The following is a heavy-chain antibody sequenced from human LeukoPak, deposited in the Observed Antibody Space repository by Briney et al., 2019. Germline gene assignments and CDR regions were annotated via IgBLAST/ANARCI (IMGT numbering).Heavy chain of an antibody. CDR3: ARRKMGANPFDY. D-gene: IGHD1-26*01. CDR2: IYYSGST. J-gene: IGHJ4*02. V-gene: IGHV4-61*08. Sequence: SETLSLTCTVSGGSISSGDYYWSWIRQPPGKGLEWIGYIYYSGSTNYNPSLKSRVTISVDTSKNQFSLKLSSVTAADTAVYYCARRKMGANPFDYWGQGTLVTVSS. CDR1: GGSISSGDYY.